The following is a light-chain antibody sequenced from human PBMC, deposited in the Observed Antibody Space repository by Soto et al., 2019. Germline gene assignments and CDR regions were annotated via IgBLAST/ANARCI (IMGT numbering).Light chain of an antibody. CDR3: CSYAGSYTYV. Sequence: QSVLTQPRSVSGSPGQSVTISCTGTSSDVGDYNYVSWYQQHPGKAPKFIIYDVSKRPSGVPDRFSGSKSGNTASLTISGLQAEDEADYYCCSYAGSYTYVFGGGTELTVL. CDR2: DVS. V-gene: IGLV2-11*01. CDR1: SSDVGDYNY. J-gene: IGLJ2*01.